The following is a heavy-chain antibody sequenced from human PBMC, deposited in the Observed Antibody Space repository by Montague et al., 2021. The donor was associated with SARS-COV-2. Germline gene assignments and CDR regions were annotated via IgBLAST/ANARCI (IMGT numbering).Heavy chain of an antibody. CDR1: GGSVSSGGFY. Sequence: SETLSLTCTVSGGSVSSGGFYWNWIRQPPGKGLEWIGYMYSSGSTNYNPSLKSPVTISLDASKNQFSLRLSSVTPADTAVYYCTREGGYWSQGTLVTVSS. D-gene: IGHD1-26*01. CDR3: TREGGY. CDR2: MYSSGST. J-gene: IGHJ4*02. V-gene: IGHV4-61*08.